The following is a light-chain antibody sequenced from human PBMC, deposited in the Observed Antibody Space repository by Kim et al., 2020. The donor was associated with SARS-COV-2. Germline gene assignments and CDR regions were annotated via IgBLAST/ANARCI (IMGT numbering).Light chain of an antibody. Sequence: DIQMTQSPSTLSASLGDRVTISCRASQDIGNGLAWYQQKPGKPPKLLMYDVSTLESGVPSTFSGSGSGSEFTLTISSLQPDDFATYYCHPYSGHWSFGQGTKVDI. J-gene: IGKJ1*01. V-gene: IGKV1-5*01. CDR1: QDIGNG. CDR3: HPYSGHWS. CDR2: DVS.